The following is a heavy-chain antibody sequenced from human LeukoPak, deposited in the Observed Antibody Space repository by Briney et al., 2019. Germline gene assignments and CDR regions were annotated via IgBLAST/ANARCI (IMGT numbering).Heavy chain of an antibody. V-gene: IGHV5-51*01. CDR2: IYPGDSDT. CDR1: GYIFTSYW. CDR3: ARLKCYCSGGSCCNWFDP. J-gene: IGHJ5*02. Sequence: GESLQISCKGSGYIFTSYWIGWVRQMPGKGLEWMGIIYPGDSDTRYSPSFQGQVTISADKSISTASLQWSSLKASDTAVYYCARLKCYCSGGSCCNWFDPWGQGTLVTVSS. D-gene: IGHD2-15*01.